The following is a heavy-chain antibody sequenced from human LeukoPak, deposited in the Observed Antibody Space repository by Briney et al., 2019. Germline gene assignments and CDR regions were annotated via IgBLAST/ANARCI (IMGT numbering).Heavy chain of an antibody. J-gene: IGHJ4*02. Sequence: SETLSLTCAVYGGSFSGYYWGWIRQPPGKGLEWIGSIYYSGSTYYNPSLKSRVTISVDTSKNQFSLKLSSVTAADTAVYYCASPAAGTLSFDYWGQGTLVTVSS. CDR2: IYYSGST. CDR3: ASPAAGTLSFDY. CDR1: GGSFSGYY. D-gene: IGHD6-13*01. V-gene: IGHV4-39*01.